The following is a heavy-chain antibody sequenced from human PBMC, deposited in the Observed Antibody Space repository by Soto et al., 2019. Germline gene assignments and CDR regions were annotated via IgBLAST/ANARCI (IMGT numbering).Heavy chain of an antibody. D-gene: IGHD6-13*01. V-gene: IGHV3-30-3*01. CDR3: ARDCKEYSSSWYYFDF. Sequence: GGSLRLSCAASGFTFSSYAMHWVRQAPGKGLEWVAVISYDGSNKYYADSVKGRFTISRDNSKNTLYLQMNSLRAEDTAVYYCARDCKEYSSSWYYFDFWGQGTLVTVSS. CDR1: GFTFSSYA. J-gene: IGHJ4*02. CDR2: ISYDGSNK.